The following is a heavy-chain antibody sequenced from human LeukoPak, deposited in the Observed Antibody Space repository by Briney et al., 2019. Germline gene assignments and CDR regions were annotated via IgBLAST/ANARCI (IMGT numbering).Heavy chain of an antibody. CDR3: ARASRSSSSIYYYYYMDV. V-gene: IGHV4-34*01. CDR2: INHSGST. CDR1: GGSFSGYY. D-gene: IGHD6-6*01. Sequence: SETLSLTCAVYGGSFSGYYWSWIRQPPGKGLEWIGEINHSGSTKYNPSLKSRVTISVDTSKNQFSLKLSSVTAADTAVYYCARASRSSSSIYYYYYMDVWGKGTTVTVSS. J-gene: IGHJ6*03.